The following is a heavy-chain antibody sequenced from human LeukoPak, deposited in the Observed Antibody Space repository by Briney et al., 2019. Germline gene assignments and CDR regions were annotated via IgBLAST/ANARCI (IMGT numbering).Heavy chain of an antibody. Sequence: GGSLRLSCAASGFTVSSNDMSWVRQAPGKGLEWVAVISHDGSNKYYADSVKGRFTISRDNSKNTLYLQMNSLRAEDTAVYYCARGSWYFDYWGQGTLVTVSS. J-gene: IGHJ4*02. CDR3: ARGSWYFDY. CDR1: GFTVSSND. CDR2: ISHDGSNK. V-gene: IGHV3-30-3*01.